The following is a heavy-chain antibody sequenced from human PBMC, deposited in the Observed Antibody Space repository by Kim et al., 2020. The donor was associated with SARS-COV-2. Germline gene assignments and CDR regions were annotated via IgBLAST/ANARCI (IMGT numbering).Heavy chain of an antibody. J-gene: IGHJ3*02. CDR3: ARASGRLTMIVVVINAFDI. V-gene: IGHV4-31*03. CDR2: IYYSGST. CDR1: GGSISSGGYY. D-gene: IGHD3-22*01. Sequence: SETLSLTCTVSGGSISSGGYYWSWIRQHPGKGLEWIGYIYYSGSTYYNPSLKSRVTISVDTSKNQFSLKRSSVTAADTAVYYCARASGRLTMIVVVINAFDIWGQGTMVTVSS.